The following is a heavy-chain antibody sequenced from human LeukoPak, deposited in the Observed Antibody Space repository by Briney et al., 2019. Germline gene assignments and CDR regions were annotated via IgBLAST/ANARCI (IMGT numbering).Heavy chain of an antibody. Sequence: SETLSLTCTVSGGSISSGSYYWSWIRQPAGKGLEWIGRIYTSGSTNYNPSLKSRVTISVDTSKNQFSLKLSSVTAADTAVYYCATARFHCSSTSCFYHYFDYWGQGTLVTVSS. V-gene: IGHV4-61*02. D-gene: IGHD2-2*01. CDR3: ATARFHCSSTSCFYHYFDY. J-gene: IGHJ4*02. CDR2: IYTSGST. CDR1: GGSISSGSYY.